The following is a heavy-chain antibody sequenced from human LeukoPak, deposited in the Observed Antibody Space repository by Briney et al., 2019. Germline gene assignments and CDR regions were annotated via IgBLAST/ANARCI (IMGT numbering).Heavy chain of an antibody. D-gene: IGHD3-10*02. CDR2: LTGTGGNT. J-gene: IGHJ6*04. CDR1: GFTFSTYA. V-gene: IGHV3-23*01. Sequence: PGGSLRLSCAASGFTFSTYAMSWVRQAPGKGLEWVPALTGTGGNTYYADSVKGRFTISRDNAENSLYLQMNSLRAEDTAVYYCAELGITMIGGVWGKGTTVTISS. CDR3: AELGITMIGGV.